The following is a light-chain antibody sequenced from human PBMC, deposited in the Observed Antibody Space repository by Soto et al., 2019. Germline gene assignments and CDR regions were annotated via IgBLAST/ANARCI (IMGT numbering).Light chain of an antibody. Sequence: ELLLSKSPATLSLSPGKSATLSCRSSQIISSHLDWYQQKPGQAPRLLIYDASTGATGIPARFSGSGSGTEFTLTSSSLQSEDFAVYYCQQYQKGSLTFGGGTKVDVK. CDR2: DAS. CDR3: QQYQKGSLT. CDR1: QIISSH. V-gene: IGKV3-15*01. J-gene: IGKJ4*01.